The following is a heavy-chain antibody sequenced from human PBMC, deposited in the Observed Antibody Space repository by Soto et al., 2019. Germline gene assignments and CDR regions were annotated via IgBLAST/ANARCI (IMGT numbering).Heavy chain of an antibody. V-gene: IGHV4-34*01. CDR3: ASSIVVVPAAAHYFDY. CDR1: GGSFSGYY. J-gene: IGHJ4*02. Sequence: PSETLSLTCAVYGGSFSGYYWSWIRQPPGKGLEWIGEINHSGSTNCNPSLKSRVTISVDTSKNQFSLKLSSVTAADTAVFYCASSIVVVPAAAHYFDYWGQGTLVTVSS. CDR2: INHSGST. D-gene: IGHD2-2*01.